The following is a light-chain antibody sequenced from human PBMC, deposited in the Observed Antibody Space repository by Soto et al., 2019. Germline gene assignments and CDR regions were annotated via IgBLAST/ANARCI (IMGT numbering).Light chain of an antibody. CDR1: NSISDR. CDR3: QQYSKWPWT. V-gene: IGKV3-15*01. Sequence: EIVMRQSPYTLYGWTGDKVSIYCRASNSISDRLAWYQQKPGQAPRLLIYTASNRATGIPVKFSGSGSGTELTLTISRLQSEDFAVYYCQQYSKWPWTFGLGTKVDIK. CDR2: TAS. J-gene: IGKJ1*01.